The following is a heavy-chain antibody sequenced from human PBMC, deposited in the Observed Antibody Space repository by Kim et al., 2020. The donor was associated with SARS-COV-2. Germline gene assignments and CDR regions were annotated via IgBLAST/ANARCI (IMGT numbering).Heavy chain of an antibody. D-gene: IGHD3-22*01. CDR1: GGSISSSSYY. V-gene: IGHV4-39*07. CDR3: ASDTIIVVARGSFDY. Sequence: SETLSLTCTVSGGSISSSSYYWGWIRQPPGKGLEWIGSIYYSGSTYYNPSLRSRVTISVDTSKNQFSLKLSSVPAADTAVYYCASDTIIVVARGSFDYWGQGTLVTVSS. J-gene: IGHJ4*02. CDR2: IYYSGST.